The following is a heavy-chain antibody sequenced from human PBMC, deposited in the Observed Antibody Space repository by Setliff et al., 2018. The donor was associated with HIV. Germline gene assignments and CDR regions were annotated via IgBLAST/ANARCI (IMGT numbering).Heavy chain of an antibody. CDR1: GFNFNTDW. V-gene: IGHV5-51*01. Sequence: HGESLKISCPGSGFNFNTDWIVWVRQIPGKGLEWMGSIFPGDSDTRYSPSFQDQVTISVDKSISTAYLQWRSLKASDTAFYYCASLRGDYVGQYYYYMDIWGKGTTVTVSS. J-gene: IGHJ6*03. D-gene: IGHD4-17*01. CDR3: ASLRGDYVGQYYYYMDI. CDR2: IFPGDSDT.